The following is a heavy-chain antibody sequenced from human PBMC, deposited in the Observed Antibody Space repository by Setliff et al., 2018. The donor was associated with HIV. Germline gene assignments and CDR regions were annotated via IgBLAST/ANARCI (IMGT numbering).Heavy chain of an antibody. J-gene: IGHJ4*02. V-gene: IGHV4-61*01. D-gene: IGHD6-25*01. CDR2: IYYSGST. CDR1: GGSVSSGSYY. CDR3: ARYSPRGYTLTGPY. Sequence: NPSETLSLTCTVSGGSVSSGSYYWSWIRQPPGKGLEWIGYIYYSGSTKHNPSLKSRVTIPLDTSKNQFSLKLTSVTAADTAVYYCARYSPRGYTLTGPYWGQGTLVTVSS.